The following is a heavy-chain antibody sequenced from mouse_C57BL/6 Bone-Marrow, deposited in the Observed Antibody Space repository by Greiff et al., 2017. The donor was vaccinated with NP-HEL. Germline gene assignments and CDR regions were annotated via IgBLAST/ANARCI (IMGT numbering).Heavy chain of an antibody. CDR1: GYTFTGYW. V-gene: IGHV1-9*01. CDR2: LLPGSGST. Sequence: QVQLQQSGAELMKPGASVKLSCKATGYTFTGYWIEWVQQRPGPVLEWIGYLLPGSGSTNYNEKFKGKATFTADTSSNTAYMQLSSLTTEDSAIYYCARTGGSTPFDYWGQGTTLTVSS. CDR3: ARTGGSTPFDY. J-gene: IGHJ2*01. D-gene: IGHD1-1*01.